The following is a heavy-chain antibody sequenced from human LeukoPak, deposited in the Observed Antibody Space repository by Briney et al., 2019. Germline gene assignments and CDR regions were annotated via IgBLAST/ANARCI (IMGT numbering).Heavy chain of an antibody. D-gene: IGHD3-3*01. CDR3: ARADYDFWSGYPAVNAFDI. CDR2: IYYSGST. J-gene: IGHJ3*02. Sequence: SETLSLTCTVSGGSISSYYWSWIRQPPGKGLEWIGYIYYSGSTNYNPSLKSRVTISVDTSKNQFSLKLSSVTAADTAVYYCARADYDFWSGYPAVNAFDIWGQGTTVTVSS. V-gene: IGHV4-59*01. CDR1: GGSISSYY.